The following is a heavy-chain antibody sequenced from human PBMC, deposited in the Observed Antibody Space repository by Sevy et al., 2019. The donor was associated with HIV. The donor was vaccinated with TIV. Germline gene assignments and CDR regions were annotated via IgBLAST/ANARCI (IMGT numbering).Heavy chain of an antibody. CDR3: ARAPPVRSGDDSLNWFDP. CDR2: IHYTGTT. D-gene: IGHD5-12*01. J-gene: IGHJ5*02. CDR1: GGSFSAYH. V-gene: IGHV4-59*01. Sequence: SETLSLTCTVSGGSFSAYHWSWIRQPPGKGLEYIGYIHYTGTTYYNPSLKSRVTISVDTSKNQFSLKLSSVTAADTALYYCARAPPVRSGDDSLNWFDPWGQGTLVTVSS.